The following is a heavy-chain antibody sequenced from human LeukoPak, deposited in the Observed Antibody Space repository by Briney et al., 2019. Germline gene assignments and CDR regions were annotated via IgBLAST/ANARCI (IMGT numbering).Heavy chain of an antibody. CDR3: ARAWGIAAAEAYFQH. Sequence: SSETLSLTCAAYGGSFSGYYWSWIRQPPGKGLEWIGEINHSERTNYNPSLKSRVTMSVDTSKNQFSLKLSSVTAADTAVYYCARAWGIAAAEAYFQHWGQGTLVTVSS. V-gene: IGHV4-34*01. D-gene: IGHD6-13*01. J-gene: IGHJ1*01. CDR2: INHSERT. CDR1: GGSFSGYY.